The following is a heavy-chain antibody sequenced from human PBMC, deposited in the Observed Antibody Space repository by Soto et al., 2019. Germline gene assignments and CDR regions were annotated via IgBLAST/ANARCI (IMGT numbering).Heavy chain of an antibody. J-gene: IGHJ5*02. D-gene: IGHD3-3*01. Sequence: PSETLSLTCTVSGGSISSSSYYWGWIRRPPGKGLEWIGSIYYSGSTYYNPSLKSRVTISVDTSKNQFSLKLSSVTAADTAVYYCARTGMSGYYPNWFDPWGQGTLVTVSS. CDR1: GGSISSSSYY. CDR3: ARTGMSGYYPNWFDP. V-gene: IGHV4-39*01. CDR2: IYYSGST.